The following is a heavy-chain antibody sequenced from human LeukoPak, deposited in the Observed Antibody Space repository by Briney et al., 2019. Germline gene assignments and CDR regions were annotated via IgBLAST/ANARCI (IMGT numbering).Heavy chain of an antibody. CDR2: FYSGGSA. Sequence: SETLSLTCTVSGGSISSYYWSWIRQPAGKGPEWIGRFYSGGSADYNPSLKSRVTMSVDTSKNQFSLKLSSVTAADTAVYYCARVYSGYDLPGSLANYYFDYWGQGTLVTVSS. V-gene: IGHV4-4*07. CDR3: ARVYSGYDLPGSLANYYFDY. J-gene: IGHJ4*02. CDR1: GGSISSYY. D-gene: IGHD5-12*01.